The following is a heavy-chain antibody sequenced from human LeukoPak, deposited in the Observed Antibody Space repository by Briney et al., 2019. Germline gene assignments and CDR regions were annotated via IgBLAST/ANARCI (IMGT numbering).Heavy chain of an antibody. CDR2: IYYSGST. CDR1: GGSISSSSYY. D-gene: IGHD5-18*01. V-gene: IGHV4-39*07. CDR3: ARNPGYSYAWFDP. J-gene: IGHJ5*02. Sequence: PSETLSLTCTVSGGSISSSSYYWGWIRQPPGTGLEWIGSIYYSGSTYYNPSLKSRVTISVDTSKNQFSLKLSSVTAADTAVYYCARNPGYSYAWFDPWGQGTLVTVSS.